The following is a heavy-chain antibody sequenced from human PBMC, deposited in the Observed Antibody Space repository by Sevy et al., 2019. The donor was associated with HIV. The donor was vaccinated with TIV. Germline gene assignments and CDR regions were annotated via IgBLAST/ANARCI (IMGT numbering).Heavy chain of an antibody. CDR3: ARGGGGHYDPDEIGYYFYYYNMDV. Sequence: GGSLRLSCAVSGFSFDSYGMTWVRQAPGKGLEWVSGLSGSGTRTYYADSVKGRFIISRDNSKNTLYLQMNSLRSEDTAIYYCARGGGGHYDPDEIGYYFYYYNMDVWGKGTTVTVSS. V-gene: IGHV3-23*01. CDR1: GFSFDSYG. D-gene: IGHD3-22*01. CDR2: LSGSGTRT. J-gene: IGHJ6*03.